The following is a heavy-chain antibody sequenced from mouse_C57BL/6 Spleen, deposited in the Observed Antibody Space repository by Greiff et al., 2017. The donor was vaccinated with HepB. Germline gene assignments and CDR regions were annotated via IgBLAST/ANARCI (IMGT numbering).Heavy chain of an antibody. J-gene: IGHJ2*01. Sequence: QVQLQQSGAELVRPGTSVKMSCKASGYTFPNYWIGWAKQRPGHGLEWIGDIYPGGGYTNYNEKFKGKATLTADKSSSTAYMQFSSLTSEDSAIYYCARSGSGYGRVYFDYWGQGTTLTVSS. CDR1: GYTFPNYW. CDR3: ARSGSGYGRVYFDY. D-gene: IGHD3-2*02. V-gene: IGHV1-63*01. CDR2: IYPGGGYT.